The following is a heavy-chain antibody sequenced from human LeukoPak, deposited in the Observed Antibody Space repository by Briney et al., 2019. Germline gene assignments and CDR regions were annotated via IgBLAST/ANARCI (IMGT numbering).Heavy chain of an antibody. D-gene: IGHD5-18*01. CDR1: GFSFRDYT. CDR2: ISNSGTAI. J-gene: IGHJ1*01. CDR3: ARAGYSMDTEYFQH. Sequence: GGSLRLSCAASGFSFRDYTMNWVRQAPGKGLEWVSYISNSGTAIYYADSVKGRFTISRDNAKSSLYLQMNSLRAEDTAVYYCARAGYSMDTEYFQHWGQGTLVTVSS. V-gene: IGHV3-48*04.